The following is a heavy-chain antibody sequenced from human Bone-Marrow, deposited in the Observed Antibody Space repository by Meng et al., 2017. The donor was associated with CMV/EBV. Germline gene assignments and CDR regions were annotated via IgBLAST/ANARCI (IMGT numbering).Heavy chain of an antibody. CDR1: GFTFSSYW. V-gene: IGHV3-7*01. Sequence: GESLKISCAASGFTFSSYWMSWVRQAPGKGLEWVANIKQDGSEKYYVDSVKGRFTISRDNAKNSLYLQMNSLRAEDTAVYYCAKMAGKSSSFWYFDLWGRDTLVTVSS. CDR2: IKQDGSEK. CDR3: AKMAGKSSSFWYFDL. J-gene: IGHJ2*01. D-gene: IGHD6-13*01.